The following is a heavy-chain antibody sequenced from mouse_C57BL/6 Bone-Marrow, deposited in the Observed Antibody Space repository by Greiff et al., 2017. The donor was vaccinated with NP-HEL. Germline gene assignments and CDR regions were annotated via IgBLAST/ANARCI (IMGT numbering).Heavy chain of an antibody. CDR1: GYEFSNYW. Sequence: QVQLKQSGAELVKPGASVKISCKASGYEFSNYWMNWVKQRPGKGLAWIGQLYPGVGDSNYNGKFQYKATLSADKASSTAYMQLSRLTSEDSAVYFCARGAYWGEGTLVTVSA. CDR3: ARGAY. V-gene: IGHV1-80*01. J-gene: IGHJ3*01. CDR2: LYPGVGDS.